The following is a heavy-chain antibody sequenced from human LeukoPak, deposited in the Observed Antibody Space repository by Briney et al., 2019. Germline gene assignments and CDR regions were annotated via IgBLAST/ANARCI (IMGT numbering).Heavy chain of an antibody. D-gene: IGHD3-9*01. CDR1: GGSISSSSYY. J-gene: IGHJ3*02. CDR3: ASSMRSYYDILTGYAIDAFDI. CDR2: IYYSGST. Sequence: PSETLSLTCTVSGGSISSSSYYWGWIRQPPGKGLEWIGSIYYSGSTYYNPSLKSRVTISVDTSENQFSLKLSSVTAADTAVYYCASSMRSYYDILTGYAIDAFDIWGQGTMVTVSS. V-gene: IGHV4-39*01.